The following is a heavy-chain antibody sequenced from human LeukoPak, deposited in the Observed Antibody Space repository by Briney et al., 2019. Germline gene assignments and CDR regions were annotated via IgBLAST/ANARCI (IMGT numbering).Heavy chain of an antibody. Sequence: RASVKVSCKVSGYTLTELAMHWVRQAPGKGLEWMGGIIPIFGTANYAQKFQGRVTITADESTSTAYMELSSLRSEDTAVYYCARGTWLQRPFDYWGQGTLVTVSS. CDR2: IIPIFGTA. D-gene: IGHD5-24*01. CDR1: GYTLTELA. CDR3: ARGTWLQRPFDY. J-gene: IGHJ4*02. V-gene: IGHV1-69*13.